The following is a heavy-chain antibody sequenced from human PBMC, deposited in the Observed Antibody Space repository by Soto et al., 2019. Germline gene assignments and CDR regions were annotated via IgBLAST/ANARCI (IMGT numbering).Heavy chain of an antibody. D-gene: IGHD5-12*01. V-gene: IGHV3-30-3*01. J-gene: IGHJ3*02. CDR1: GFTFSSYA. CDR3: AREPRGYDSHDALDI. CDR2: ISYDGSNK. Sequence: XGSLRLSFSASGFTFSSYAMHWVRQAPGKGLEWVAVISYDGSNKYYADSVKGRFTISRDNSKNTLYLQMNSLRAEDTAVYYCAREPRGYDSHDALDIWGQGTMVTVS.